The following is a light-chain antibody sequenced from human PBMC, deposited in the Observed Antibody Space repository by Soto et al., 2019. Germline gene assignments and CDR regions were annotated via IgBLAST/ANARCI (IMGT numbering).Light chain of an antibody. J-gene: IGKJ4*01. CDR2: DAS. Sequence: EIVLTQSPATLSLSPGERATLSCRASQNVNNYLAWYQQKPGQAPRLLIYDASNRASGLPARFSGSGSGTDFTLTISSLEPEDFALYYCQQRSSWPLTFGGGTKVEIK. CDR1: QNVNNY. V-gene: IGKV3-11*01. CDR3: QQRSSWPLT.